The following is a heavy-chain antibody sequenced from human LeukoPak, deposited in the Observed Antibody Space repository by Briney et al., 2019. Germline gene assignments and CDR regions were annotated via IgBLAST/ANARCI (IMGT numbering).Heavy chain of an antibody. D-gene: IGHD1-26*01. CDR1: GFTFSNYE. CDR3: ARTSTNYFDY. J-gene: IGHJ4*02. CDR2: ISGSGGTI. V-gene: IGHV3-48*03. Sequence: GGSLRLSCAASGFTFSNYEMNWVRQPPGKGLEWVSYISGSGGTIYYADSVKGRFTISRDNAKHSLYLQINSLRAEDTAVYHCARTSTNYFDYWGQGTLVTVSS.